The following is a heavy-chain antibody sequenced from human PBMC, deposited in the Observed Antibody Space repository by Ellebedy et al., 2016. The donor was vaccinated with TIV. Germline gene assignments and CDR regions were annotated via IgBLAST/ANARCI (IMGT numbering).Heavy chain of an antibody. D-gene: IGHD3-16*01. CDR3: AREAISYATSGYYFDY. J-gene: IGHJ4*02. Sequence: PGGSLRLSCAVTCDSVSDLHWWTWVRQAPGKGLEWVANIKQGGSEIHYADSVKGRFTISRDNAKSSLYLQMNSLRAEDTAVYYCAREAISYATSGYYFDYWGQGTLVTVSS. V-gene: IGHV3-7*01. CDR1: CDSVSDLHW. CDR2: IKQGGSEI.